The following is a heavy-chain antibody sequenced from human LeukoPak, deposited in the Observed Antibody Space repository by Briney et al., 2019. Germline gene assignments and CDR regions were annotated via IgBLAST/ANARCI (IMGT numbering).Heavy chain of an antibody. CDR2: IIPIFGTA. CDR1: GGTFSSYA. J-gene: IGHJ5*02. V-gene: IGHV1-69*05. CDR3: AREYSSSSRFDP. Sequence: GASVKVSCKASGGTFSSYAISWVRQAPGQGLEWMGGIIPIFGTANYAQKFQGRVTITTDESTSTAYMELSSLRSEDTAVDYCAREYSSSSRFDPWGQGTLVTVSS. D-gene: IGHD6-6*01.